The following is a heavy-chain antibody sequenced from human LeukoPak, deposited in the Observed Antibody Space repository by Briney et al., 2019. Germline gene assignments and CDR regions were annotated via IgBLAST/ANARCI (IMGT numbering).Heavy chain of an antibody. CDR3: AKNRGATWWDLVDY. V-gene: IGHV1-18*01. J-gene: IGHJ4*02. CDR2: IGADSGNT. CDR1: GHTFTNFG. Sequence: GASVKVSCKASGHTFTNFGITWVRQAPGQGLEWMGWIGADSGNTNYAQTFQGRVTLSIDTSTSTAYIELRTLGSDGAAVYFCAKNRGATWWDLVDYWGQGTLVTVSS. D-gene: IGHD1-26*01.